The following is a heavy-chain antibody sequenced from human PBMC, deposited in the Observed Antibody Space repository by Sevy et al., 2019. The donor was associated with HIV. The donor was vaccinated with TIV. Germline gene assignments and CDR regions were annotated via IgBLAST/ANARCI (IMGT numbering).Heavy chain of an antibody. CDR3: ARDGSSGGLFLNDYYYFGMDV. D-gene: IGHD3-16*01. CDR2: ISYDGNNK. V-gene: IGHV3-30*04. CDR1: GFTFSSYA. Sequence: GGSLRLSCAASGFTFSSYAMHWVRQAPGKGLEWVAVISYDGNNKYHADSVKDRFTISRDNSKNTLYLQMNSLRAEDTAVYYCARDGSSGGLFLNDYYYFGMDVWGQGTTVTVSS. J-gene: IGHJ6*02.